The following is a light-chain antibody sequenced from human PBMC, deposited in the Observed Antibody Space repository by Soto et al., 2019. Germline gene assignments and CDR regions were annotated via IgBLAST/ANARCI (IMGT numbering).Light chain of an antibody. CDR2: IAS. Sequence: EIVMTQSPATLSVSPGERATLSCRASQSVSSNLAWYQQKPGQAPRLLIYIASTRAPGIPARFTGSGSGTEFTLNIRSLQSEDFAVYYGQQYNNWPPTTFGQGTRLEIK. J-gene: IGKJ5*01. V-gene: IGKV3-15*01. CDR1: QSVSSN. CDR3: QQYNNWPPTT.